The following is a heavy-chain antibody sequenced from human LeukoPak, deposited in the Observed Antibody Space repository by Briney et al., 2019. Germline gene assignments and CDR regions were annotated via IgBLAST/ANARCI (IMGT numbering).Heavy chain of an antibody. Sequence: GGSLRLSCAASGFTFSSYAMSWVRQAPGKGLEWVSAISGSGGSTYYADSVKGRFTISRDNAKNSLYLQMNSLRAEDTAVYYCARAQRGSSSYNYYMDVWGKGTTVTISS. CDR3: ARAQRGSSSYNYYMDV. CDR2: ISGSGGST. D-gene: IGHD6-13*01. CDR1: GFTFSSYA. V-gene: IGHV3-23*01. J-gene: IGHJ6*03.